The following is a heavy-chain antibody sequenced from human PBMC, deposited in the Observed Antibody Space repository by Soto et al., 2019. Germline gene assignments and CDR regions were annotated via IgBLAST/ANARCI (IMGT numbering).Heavy chain of an antibody. CDR1: GFTFRNYW. CDR3: ARDLIEPTYCSGGSCYADS. Sequence: GGSLRLSCAASGFTFRNYWMHWVRQTPGKGLVWVSRINSDGSRTNYADSVKGRFTTSRDNAKNTLYLQMNSLRVEDTAVYYCARDLIEPTYCSGGSCYADSWGQGALVTVSS. CDR2: INSDGSRT. D-gene: IGHD2-15*01. V-gene: IGHV3-74*01. J-gene: IGHJ4*02.